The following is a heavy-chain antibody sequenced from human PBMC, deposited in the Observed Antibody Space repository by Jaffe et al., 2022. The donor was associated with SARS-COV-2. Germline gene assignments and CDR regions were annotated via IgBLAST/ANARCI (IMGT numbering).Heavy chain of an antibody. Sequence: QVQLQESGPGLVKPSETLSLTCTVSGGSISSYYWSWIRQPPGKGLEWIGYIYYSGSTNYNPSLKSRVTISVDTSKNQFSLKLSSVTAADTAVYYCARGEADPYYFDYWGQGTLVTVSS. V-gene: IGHV4-59*01. J-gene: IGHJ4*02. CDR3: ARGEADPYYFDY. CDR1: GGSISSYY. CDR2: IYYSGST.